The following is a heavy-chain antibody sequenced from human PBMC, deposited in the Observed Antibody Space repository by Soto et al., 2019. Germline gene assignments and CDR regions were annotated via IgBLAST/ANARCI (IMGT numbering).Heavy chain of an antibody. CDR3: AREIKQPVVGSRYYNYYGMEV. CDR2: ISYSGST. D-gene: IGHD6-6*01. CDR1: GGSVISGSYY. Sequence: PSETLSLTCTVSGGSVISGSYYFSGMRQRPRSGLELIGYISYSGSTNYNPSLKSRVTISVDTSKNQFSLKLSSVTAADTAVYYCAREIKQPVVGSRYYNYYGMEVWRQASKVTVTS. V-gene: IGHV4-61*01. J-gene: IGHJ6*02.